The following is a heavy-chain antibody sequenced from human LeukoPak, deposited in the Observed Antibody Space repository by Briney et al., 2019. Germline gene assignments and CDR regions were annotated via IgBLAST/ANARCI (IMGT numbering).Heavy chain of an antibody. Sequence: SETLSLTCAVYGGSFSGYYWSWIRQPPGKGLEWIGEINHSGSTNYNPSLKSRVTISVDTSKNQFSLKLSSVTAADTAVYYCARGARLWGSRFDSWGQGTLVTVSS. J-gene: IGHJ5*01. CDR2: INHSGST. CDR1: GGSFSGYY. V-gene: IGHV4-34*01. D-gene: IGHD2-21*01. CDR3: ARGARLWGSRFDS.